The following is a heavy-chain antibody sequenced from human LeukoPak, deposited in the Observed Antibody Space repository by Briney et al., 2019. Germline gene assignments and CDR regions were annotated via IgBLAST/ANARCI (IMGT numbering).Heavy chain of an antibody. CDR3: ARDLPQPRGYDYGDPKPDAFDI. CDR1: GGSISSSSYY. J-gene: IGHJ3*02. D-gene: IGHD4-17*01. V-gene: IGHV4-39*02. Sequence: SETLSLTCTVSGGSISSSSYYWGWIRQPPGKGLEWIGSIYYSGSTYYNPSLKSRVTISVDTSKNQFSLKLSSVTAADTAVYYCARDLPQPRGYDYGDPKPDAFDIWGQGTMVTVSS. CDR2: IYYSGST.